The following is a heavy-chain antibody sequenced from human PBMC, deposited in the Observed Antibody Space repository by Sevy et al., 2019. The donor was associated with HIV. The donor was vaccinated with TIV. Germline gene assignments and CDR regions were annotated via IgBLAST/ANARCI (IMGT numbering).Heavy chain of an antibody. CDR3: ARHVGEYNWNYDAFDI. CDR2: IYYSGST. Sequence: SETLSLTCTVSGGSISSYYWSWIRQPPGMGLEWIGYIYYSGSTTYNPSLKSRVTISVDTFKNQFSLKLSSVTAADTAVYYCARHVGEYNWNYDAFDIWGQRTMVTVSS. J-gene: IGHJ3*02. V-gene: IGHV4-59*08. D-gene: IGHD1-7*01. CDR1: GGSISSYY.